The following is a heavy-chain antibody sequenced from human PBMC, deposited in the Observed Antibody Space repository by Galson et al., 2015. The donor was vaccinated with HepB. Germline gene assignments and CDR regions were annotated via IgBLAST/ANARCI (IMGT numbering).Heavy chain of an antibody. J-gene: IGHJ6*02. CDR2: IYYSGST. V-gene: IGHV4-59*08. D-gene: IGHD3-10*01. CDR3: ARDTRDSSGSYYYYYYGMDV. Sequence: WGWIRQPPGKGLEWIGYIYYSGSTNYNPSLKSRVTISVDTSKNQFSLKLSSVTAADTAVYYCARDTRDSSGSYYYYYYGMDVWGQGTTITVSS.